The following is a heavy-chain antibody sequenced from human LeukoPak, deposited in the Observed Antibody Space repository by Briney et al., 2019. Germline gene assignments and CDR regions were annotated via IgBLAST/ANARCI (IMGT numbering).Heavy chain of an antibody. D-gene: IGHD3-10*01. Sequence: GGSLRLSCTASGFTFRSYDMHWVRQPTGKGLQWVSTIGRVDDTYYPGSVRGRFTISREDAKNSFYLQTNSLKVEDTAVYFCVRGNWNYYDSGTYGMDVWGQGTTVTVSS. V-gene: IGHV3-13*01. CDR2: IGRVDDT. J-gene: IGHJ6*02. CDR1: GFTFRSYD. CDR3: VRGNWNYYDSGTYGMDV.